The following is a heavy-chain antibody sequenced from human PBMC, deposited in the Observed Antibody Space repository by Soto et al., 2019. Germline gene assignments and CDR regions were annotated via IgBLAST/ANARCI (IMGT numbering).Heavy chain of an antibody. D-gene: IGHD2-15*01. CDR3: ARRAFGSSRSFDL. CDR2: ISDGGDLT. J-gene: IGHJ3*01. CDR1: GFAFSSHP. V-gene: IGHV3-23*01. Sequence: VQLLESGGDLVHPGGSLRLSYAASGFAFSSHPMSWVRQAPERGLEWVSGISDGGDLTYNADSVKGRFTISRDNSKNILFLQMNSLRAEDTALYYCARRAFGSSRSFDLWGQGTMVTVSS.